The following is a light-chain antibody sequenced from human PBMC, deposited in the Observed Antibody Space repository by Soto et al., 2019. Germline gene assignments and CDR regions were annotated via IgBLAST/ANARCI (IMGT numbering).Light chain of an antibody. J-gene: IGLJ1*01. CDR3: SSYTSSSPLYV. Sequence: QSALTQPASVSGSPGQSSTISCTGTSSDVGGYNYVSWYQQHPGKAPKLMIYDVSNRPSGVSNRFSGSKSGNTASLTISGLQAEDEADYYCSSYTSSSPLYVFGTGTKAPS. CDR1: SSDVGGYNY. V-gene: IGLV2-14*01. CDR2: DVS.